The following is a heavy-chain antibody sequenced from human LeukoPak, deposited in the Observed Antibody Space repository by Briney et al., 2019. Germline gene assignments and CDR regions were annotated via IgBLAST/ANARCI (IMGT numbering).Heavy chain of an antibody. V-gene: IGHV1-69*13. Sequence: GASVKVSCTASGGTFSSYAISWVRQAPGQGLEWMGGIIPIFGTANYAQKFQGRVTITADESTSTAYMELSSLRSEDTAVYYCASQVTIFGVARVGYFDYWGQGTLVTVSS. J-gene: IGHJ4*02. CDR3: ASQVTIFGVARVGYFDY. D-gene: IGHD3-3*01. CDR1: GGTFSSYA. CDR2: IIPIFGTA.